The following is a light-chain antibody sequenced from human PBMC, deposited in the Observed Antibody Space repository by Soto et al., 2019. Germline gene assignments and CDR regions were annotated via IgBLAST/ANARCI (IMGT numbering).Light chain of an antibody. CDR3: QQYYSTRT. CDR1: QSVLYSSNNKNC. Sequence: DIVMTQSPDSLAVSLGERATINCKSSQSVLYSSNNKNCLAWYQQKPGQPPKLLIYWASTRESGVPDRFSGSGSGTDFTLTISSLQADDVAVYYCQQYYSTRTFGQGTKVEIK. V-gene: IGKV4-1*01. CDR2: WAS. J-gene: IGKJ1*01.